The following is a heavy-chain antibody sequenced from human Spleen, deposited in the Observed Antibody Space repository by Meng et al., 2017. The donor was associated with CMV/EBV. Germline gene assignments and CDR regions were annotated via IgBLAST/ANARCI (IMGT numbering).Heavy chain of an antibody. V-gene: IGHV4-39*07. CDR3: AREEAGYCSSTNCLESNWFDP. J-gene: IGHJ5*02. CDR2: IYYSGST. CDR1: GGSISSSPYY. Sequence: SETLSLTCTVSGGSISSSPYYWGWIRQPPGKGLEWIGSIYYSGSTYYNPSLKSRVTLSVDTSKNQFSLKLSSVTAADTAVYYCAREEAGYCSSTNCLESNWFDPWGQGTLVTVSS. D-gene: IGHD2-2*03.